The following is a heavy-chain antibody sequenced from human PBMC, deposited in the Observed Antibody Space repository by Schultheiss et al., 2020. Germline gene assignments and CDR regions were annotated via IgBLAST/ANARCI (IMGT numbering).Heavy chain of an antibody. CDR1: GFSFSSYS. J-gene: IGHJ5*02. D-gene: IGHD3-16*01. CDR3: ASGGALVP. Sequence: GESLKISCAASGFSFSSYSMNWVRQVPGKGLEWVSSIGSDSSYIYYSDSVKGRFTISRDNAKKSLYLQMNSLRAEDTAVYYCASGGALVPWGQGTLVTVSS. V-gene: IGHV3-21*01. CDR2: IGSDSSYI.